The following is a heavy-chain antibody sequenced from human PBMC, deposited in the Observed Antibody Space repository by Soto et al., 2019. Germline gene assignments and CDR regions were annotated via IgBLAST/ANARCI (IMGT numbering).Heavy chain of an antibody. Sequence: QVQLVESGGGVVQPGRSLRLSCAASRFTFSSYAMHWVRQGPGKGLEWVAAISHDGSDKYYVDSVKGRFTISRDNSKNTLYLRMNSLRVEDTAVYYCARDPVRRLQGPDYSYYGMDVWGQGTTVTVSS. D-gene: IGHD6-25*01. CDR1: RFTFSSYA. CDR3: ARDPVRRLQGPDYSYYGMDV. CDR2: ISHDGSDK. J-gene: IGHJ6*02. V-gene: IGHV3-30-3*01.